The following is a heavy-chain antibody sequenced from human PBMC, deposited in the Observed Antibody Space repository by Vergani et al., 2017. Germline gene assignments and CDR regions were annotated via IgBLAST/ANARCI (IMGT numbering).Heavy chain of an antibody. CDR1: GFTFSSYG. CDR2: ISYDGSNK. D-gene: IGHD4-17*01. V-gene: IGHV3-30*03. Sequence: QVQLVESGGGVVQPGRSLRLSCAASGFTFSSYGMHWVRQAPGTGLEWVAVISYDGSNKYYADSVKGRFTISRDNSKNTLYLQMNSLRAEDTAVYYCARTDYGEQFDPWGQG. J-gene: IGHJ5*02. CDR3: ARTDYGEQFDP.